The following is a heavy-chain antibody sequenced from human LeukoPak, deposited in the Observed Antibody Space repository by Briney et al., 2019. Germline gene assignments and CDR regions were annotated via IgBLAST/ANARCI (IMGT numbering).Heavy chain of an antibody. J-gene: IGHJ4*02. CDR3: ARELNYDSSGYYFDY. CDR2: INPNSGGT. D-gene: IGHD3-22*01. Sequence: ASVKVSCKASGYTFTVYFMHWVRQAPGQGLEWMGWINPNSGGTNYAQKFQGRLTITRDKSINTAYMELSRLRSDDTAVYYCARELNYDSSGYYFDYWGQGTLVTVSS. V-gene: IGHV1-2*02. CDR1: GYTFTVYF.